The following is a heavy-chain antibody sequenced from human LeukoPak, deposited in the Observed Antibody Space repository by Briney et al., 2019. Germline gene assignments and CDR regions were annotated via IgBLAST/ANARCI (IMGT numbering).Heavy chain of an antibody. J-gene: IGHJ4*02. CDR1: GYTFRGNY. D-gene: IGHD2-2*01. V-gene: IGHV1-2*02. Sequence: GASVKISCKASGYTFRGNYIHWLRQAPGQGLEWMGWMDANNGYTKSAQKFQGRVTMSRDTSISTAYMDLSSLSPDDAAVYYCARDPSSVPLYFFDYWGQGTLVTVSS. CDR3: ARDPSSVPLYFFDY. CDR2: MDANNGYT.